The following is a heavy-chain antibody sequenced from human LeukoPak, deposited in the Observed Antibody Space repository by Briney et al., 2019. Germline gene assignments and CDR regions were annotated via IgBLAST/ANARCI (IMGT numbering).Heavy chain of an antibody. CDR3: ARGRRYYYDSSGYLDY. D-gene: IGHD3-22*01. CDR2: IYYSGST. V-gene: IGHV4-39*01. CDR1: GGSISSSSYY. Sequence: SETLSLTCTVSGGSISSSSYYWGWIRQPPGKGLEWIGSIYYSGSTYYNPSLKSRVTISVDQSKNQFSLKLSSVTAADTAVYYCARGRRYYYDSSGYLDYWGQGTLVTVSS. J-gene: IGHJ4*02.